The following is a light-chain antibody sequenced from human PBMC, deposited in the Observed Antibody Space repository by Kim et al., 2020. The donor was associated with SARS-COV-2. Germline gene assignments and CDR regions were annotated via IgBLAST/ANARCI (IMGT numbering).Light chain of an antibody. Sequence: QSALTQPASVSGSPGQSITISCAGTSSDVGTYNLVSWYKQHPGKAPQLMIYEVNKRPSGISNRFSGSKSGNTASLTISGLQAEDEADYYCCSYAGSYTLWVFGGGTQRTVL. CDR3: CSYAGSYTLWV. J-gene: IGLJ2*01. V-gene: IGLV2-23*02. CDR2: EVN. CDR1: SSDVGTYNL.